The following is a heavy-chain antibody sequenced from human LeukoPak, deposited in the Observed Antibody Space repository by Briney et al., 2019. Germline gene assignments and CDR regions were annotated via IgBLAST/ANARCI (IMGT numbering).Heavy chain of an antibody. CDR3: ARSLYYYGSGSYPRSYYMDV. D-gene: IGHD3-10*01. CDR2: IYPGDSDT. V-gene: IGHV5-51*01. CDR1: GYTFTSYW. Sequence: GGSLKISCKGSGYTFTSYWIGWVRQMPGKGLEWMGIIYPGDSDTRYSPSFQGQVTISADKSISTAYLQWSSLKASDTAMYYCARSLYYYGSGSYPRSYYMDVWGKGTTVTISS. J-gene: IGHJ6*03.